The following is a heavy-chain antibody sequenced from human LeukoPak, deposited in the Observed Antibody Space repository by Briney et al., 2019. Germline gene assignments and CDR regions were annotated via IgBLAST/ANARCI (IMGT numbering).Heavy chain of an antibody. Sequence: GGSLRLSCAASGFTFSSPGMNWVRQAPGKGLEWVSFISGSSNLIYYADSVKGRFTTSRDNAKNSLYLQMNSLRAEDTAVYYCARKLYGPGSYYLDYWGQGTLVTVSS. CDR3: ARKLYGPGSYYLDY. D-gene: IGHD3-10*01. J-gene: IGHJ4*02. CDR2: ISGSSNLI. CDR1: GFTFSSPG. V-gene: IGHV3-48*04.